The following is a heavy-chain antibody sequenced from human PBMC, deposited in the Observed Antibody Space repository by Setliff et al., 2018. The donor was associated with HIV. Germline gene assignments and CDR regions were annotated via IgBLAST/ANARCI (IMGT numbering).Heavy chain of an antibody. J-gene: IGHJ5*02. CDR1: GYTFTSYG. Sequence: GASVKVSCKASGYTFTSYGISWVRQAPGQGLEWMGWISAYNGNTNYAQKLQGRVTMTTDTSTSTAYMELRSLRSDDTAVYYCARLSRDDYNGGGWFDPWGQGTLVTVSS. CDR3: ARLSRDDYNGGGWFDP. V-gene: IGHV1-18*01. CDR2: ISAYNGNT. D-gene: IGHD2-21*01.